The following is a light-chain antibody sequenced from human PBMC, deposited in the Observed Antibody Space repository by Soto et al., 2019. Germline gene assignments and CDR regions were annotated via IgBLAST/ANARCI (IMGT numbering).Light chain of an antibody. Sequence: EILMTQSPATLSVSPGESATLSCGASESVSSNLAWYQQKPGQAPRLLIFGASARATGIPARFSGSGSGTEFTLTISSLQSEDFAVYYCQQYNNWPRTFGQGTKVDIK. CDR1: ESVSSN. CDR3: QQYNNWPRT. V-gene: IGKV3-15*01. CDR2: GAS. J-gene: IGKJ1*01.